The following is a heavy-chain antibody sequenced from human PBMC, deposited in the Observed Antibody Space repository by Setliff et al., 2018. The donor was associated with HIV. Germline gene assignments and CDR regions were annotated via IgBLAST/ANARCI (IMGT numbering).Heavy chain of an antibody. CDR1: GYTFTAYY. Sequence: ASVKVSCKASGYTFTAYYLHWVRQAPGQGLEWMGRINPNNGDTNYAQKFQGRVSMTRDTSISTAYMELSRLRSDDTAVYYCAREFGAGIRQIVAGEFYYMDVWGKGTTVTVSS. V-gene: IGHV1-2*06. D-gene: IGHD5-12*01. CDR2: INPNNGDT. J-gene: IGHJ6*03. CDR3: AREFGAGIRQIVAGEFYYMDV.